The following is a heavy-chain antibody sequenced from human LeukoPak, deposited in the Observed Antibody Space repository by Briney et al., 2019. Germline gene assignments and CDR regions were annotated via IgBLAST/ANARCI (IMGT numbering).Heavy chain of an antibody. D-gene: IGHD3-16*02. CDR2: ISYDGSNK. J-gene: IGHJ4*02. CDR1: GFTFSSYG. Sequence: PGGSLRLSCAASGFTFSSYGMHWVRQAPGKGLEWVAVISYDGSNKYYADSVKGRFTISRDNSKNTLYLQMNSLRAEDTAVYYCARGRAFGGVIENWGQGTLVTVSS. CDR3: ARGRAFGGVIEN. V-gene: IGHV3-30*03.